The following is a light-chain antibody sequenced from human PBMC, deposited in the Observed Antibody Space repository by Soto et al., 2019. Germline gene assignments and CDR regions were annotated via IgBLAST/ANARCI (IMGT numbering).Light chain of an antibody. J-gene: IGKJ5*01. CDR2: GAS. CDR1: QSVSTRY. V-gene: IGKV3-20*01. Sequence: EIVLTQSPGTLSLSPGKRATLSCRASQSVSTRYLAWYQQKPGQAPRLLIYGASSRATGIPDRFSGSGSETDFTLTISRLEPEDFAVYYCQQYGSSLSITFGQGTRLEIK. CDR3: QQYGSSLSIT.